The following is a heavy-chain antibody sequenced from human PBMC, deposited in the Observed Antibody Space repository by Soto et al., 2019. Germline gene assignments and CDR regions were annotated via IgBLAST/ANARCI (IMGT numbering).Heavy chain of an antibody. Sequence: GKGLEWVAVIWYDGSNKYYADSVKXRFTISRDNSKXXXXXXXXXLXAEDTAVYYCTRDLSGMVYASPDIWGQGTMVTVSS. J-gene: IGHJ3*02. V-gene: IGHV3-33*01. D-gene: IGHD2-8*01. CDR3: TRDLSGMVYASPDI. CDR2: IWYDGSNK.